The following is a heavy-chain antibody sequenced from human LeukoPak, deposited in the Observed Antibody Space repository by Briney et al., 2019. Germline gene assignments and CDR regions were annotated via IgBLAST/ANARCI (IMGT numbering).Heavy chain of an antibody. V-gene: IGHV4-59*08. D-gene: IGHD6-19*01. J-gene: IGHJ5*02. CDR3: ARLGIAVAGIRWFDP. CDR1: GGSISGYY. CDR2: ISYIGTT. Sequence: SETLSLTCTVSGGSISGYYWSWIRQPPGKGLEYIGYISYIGTTNYNPSLKSRVTISMDTSKNQFSLKLSSVTAADTAVYYCARLGIAVAGIRWFDPWGQGTLVTVSS.